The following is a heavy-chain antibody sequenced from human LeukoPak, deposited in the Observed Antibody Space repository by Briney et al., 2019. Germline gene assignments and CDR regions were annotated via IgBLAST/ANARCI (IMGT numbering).Heavy chain of an antibody. Sequence: ASVKVSCKASGYTFTSYGISWVRQAPGQGLEWMGWISAYNGNTNHAQKLQGRVTMTTDTSTSTAYMELRSLRSDDTAVYYCARARFYYDSSGYYGNWFDPWGQGTLVTVSS. CDR1: GYTFTSYG. D-gene: IGHD3-22*01. J-gene: IGHJ5*02. CDR3: ARARFYYDSSGYYGNWFDP. V-gene: IGHV1-18*01. CDR2: ISAYNGNT.